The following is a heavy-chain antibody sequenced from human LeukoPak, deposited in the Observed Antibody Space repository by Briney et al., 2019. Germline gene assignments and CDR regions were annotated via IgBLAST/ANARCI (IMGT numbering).Heavy chain of an antibody. J-gene: IGHJ6*03. CDR3: ARSGDCSSTSCHSPYYYMDV. D-gene: IGHD2-2*01. V-gene: IGHV1-69*05. CDR2: IIPIFGTA. Sequence: SVKVSCKASGGTFSSYAISWVRQAPGQGLEWMGGIIPIFGTANYAQKFQGRVTITTDESTSTAYMELSSLRSEDTAMYYCARSGDCSSTSCHSPYYYMDVWGKGTTVTVSS. CDR1: GGTFSSYA.